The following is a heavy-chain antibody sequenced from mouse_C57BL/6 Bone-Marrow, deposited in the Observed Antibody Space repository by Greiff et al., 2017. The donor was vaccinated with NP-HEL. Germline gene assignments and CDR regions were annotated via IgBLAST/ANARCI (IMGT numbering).Heavy chain of an antibody. CDR1: GFNITDDY. V-gene: IGHV14-4*01. CDR2: IDPENGDT. Sequence: EVQLQQSGAELVRPGASVKLSCTASGFNITDDYMHWVKQRPEHGLEWIGWIDPENGDTEYASKFQGKATITADTASNTAYLQLSSLTSEDTAVYYCTVFITTVVATDYWGQGTTLTVSS. J-gene: IGHJ2*01. D-gene: IGHD1-1*01. CDR3: TVFITTVVATDY.